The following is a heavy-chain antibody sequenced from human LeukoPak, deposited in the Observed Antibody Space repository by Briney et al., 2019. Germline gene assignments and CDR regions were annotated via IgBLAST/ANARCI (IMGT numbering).Heavy chain of an antibody. CDR3: ARDPSNTGGWSPYFDY. CDR1: GYTYTNHG. CDR2: ISAYNRDT. D-gene: IGHD6-19*01. V-gene: IGHV1-18*04. J-gene: IGHJ4*02. Sequence: ASVKVSCKASGYTYTNHGITWVRQAPGQGLEWMGWISAYNRDTKYAQNFQGRVTLITESYTNTAYMELRRLKSDDTAVYYCARDPSNTGGWSPYFDYWGQGTLVTVSA.